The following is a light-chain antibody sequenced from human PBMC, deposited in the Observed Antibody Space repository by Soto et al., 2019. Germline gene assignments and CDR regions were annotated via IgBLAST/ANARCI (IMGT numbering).Light chain of an antibody. CDR2: DVS. Sequence: QAVVTQPASVSGSPGQSITISCTGTSSDVGGYNYVSWYQQHPGKAPKLMIYDVSNRPSGVSNRFSGSKSGNTASLTISGLQAEDEADYYCSSYTSSLVVFGGGTKLTVL. CDR3: SSYTSSLVV. CDR1: SSDVGGYNY. J-gene: IGLJ2*01. V-gene: IGLV2-14*01.